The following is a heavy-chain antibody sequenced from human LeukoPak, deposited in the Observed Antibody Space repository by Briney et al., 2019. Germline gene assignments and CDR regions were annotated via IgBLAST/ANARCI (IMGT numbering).Heavy chain of an antibody. CDR1: GGSFSGYY. Sequence: SETLSLTCAVYGGSFSGYYWSWLRQPPGKGLEWIGEINHSGSTNYNPSLKRRVTISVNTSKNQFSPTLSSLSAADTAVYYCATGSLAADYTGYYYYTDVWGKGTTVTVSS. J-gene: IGHJ6*03. V-gene: IGHV4-34*01. CDR2: INHSGST. D-gene: IGHD3-16*01. CDR3: ATGSLAADYTGYYYYTDV.